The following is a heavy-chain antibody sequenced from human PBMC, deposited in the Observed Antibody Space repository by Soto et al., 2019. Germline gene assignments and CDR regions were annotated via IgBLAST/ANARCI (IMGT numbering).Heavy chain of an antibody. D-gene: IGHD1-7*01. CDR1: GGSISSYY. J-gene: IGHJ4*02. V-gene: IGHV4-59*01. CDR3: ARRYGTTFDY. CDR2: IYYSGST. Sequence: QVQLQESGPGLVKPSETLSLTCTVSGGSISSYYWSWIRQPPGKGLEWIGYIYYSGSTNYNPSLKSRLTISVDTSKIQFSLKLSSVTAADTAVYYGARRYGTTFDYWGQGTLVTVSS.